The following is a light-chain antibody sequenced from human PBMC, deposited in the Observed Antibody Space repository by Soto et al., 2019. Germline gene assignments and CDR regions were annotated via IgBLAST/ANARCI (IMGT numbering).Light chain of an antibody. CDR3: SSFTSSSTWV. V-gene: IGLV2-14*01. CDR1: SSDVGGYNY. Sequence: QSVLTQPASVSGSPGQSITISCTGTSSDVGGYNYVSWYQQHPGKAPKVMIYEVSYRPSGVSNRFSGSKSGNTASLTISGLQAEDEADYYCSSFTSSSTWVFGGGTKLTVL. J-gene: IGLJ3*02. CDR2: EVS.